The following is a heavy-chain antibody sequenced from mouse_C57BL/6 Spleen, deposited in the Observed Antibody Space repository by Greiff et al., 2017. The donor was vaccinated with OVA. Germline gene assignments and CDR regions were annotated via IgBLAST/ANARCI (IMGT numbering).Heavy chain of an antibody. CDR1: GFTFSDYY. J-gene: IGHJ4*01. V-gene: IGHV5-16*01. D-gene: IGHD4-1*01. CDR3: ARAPPGSYYAMDY. Sequence: EVHLVESEGGLVQPGSSMKLSCTASGFTFSDYYMAWVRQVPEKGLEWVANINYDGSSTYYLDSLKSRFIISRDNAKNILYLQMSSLKSEDTATYYCARAPPGSYYAMDYWGQRTSVTVSS. CDR2: INYDGSST.